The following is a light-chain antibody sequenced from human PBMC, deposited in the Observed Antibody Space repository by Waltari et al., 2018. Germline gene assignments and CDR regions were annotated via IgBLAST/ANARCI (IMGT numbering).Light chain of an antibody. J-gene: IGLJ1*01. Sequence: SSELTPDPAVSVALGQAVRHPCHGDRLRHSCSTWYRQKPGQAPLLVMYGKNNRPSGIPDRFSGSYSGDTASLTITGAQAEEEADYYCNSRDSDGNPFVFGPATKVTVL. CDR1: RLRHSC. CDR3: NSRDSDGNPFV. V-gene: IGLV3-19*01. CDR2: GKN.